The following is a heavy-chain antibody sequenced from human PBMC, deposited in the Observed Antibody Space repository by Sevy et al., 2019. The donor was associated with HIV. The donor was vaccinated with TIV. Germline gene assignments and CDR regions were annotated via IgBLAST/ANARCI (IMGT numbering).Heavy chain of an antibody. CDR3: ATDQEGYSYGYGYYYYGMDV. D-gene: IGHD5-18*01. CDR1: GFTFSSYA. J-gene: IGHJ6*02. Sequence: GGSLRLSCAASGFTFSSYAMHWVRQAPGKGLEWVAVISYDGGNKYYADSVKGRFTISRDNSKNTLYLQMNSLRAEDTAVYYCATDQEGYSYGYGYYYYGMDVWGQGTTVTVSS. CDR2: ISYDGGNK. V-gene: IGHV3-30-3*01.